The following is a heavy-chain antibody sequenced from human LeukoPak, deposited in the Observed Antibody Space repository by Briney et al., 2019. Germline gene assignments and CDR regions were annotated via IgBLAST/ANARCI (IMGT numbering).Heavy chain of an antibody. D-gene: IGHD3-9*01. CDR2: IYYSGST. V-gene: IGHV4-61*01. J-gene: IGHJ4*02. CDR3: ARVALGYYDILTGYYMPRYYFDY. Sequence: SETLSLTCTVSGGSISSSSYYWSWIRQPPGKGLEWIGYIYYSGSTNYNPSLKSRVTISVDTSKNQFSLKLSSVTAADTAVYYCARVALGYYDILTGYYMPRYYFDYWGQGTLVTVSS. CDR1: GGSISSSSYY.